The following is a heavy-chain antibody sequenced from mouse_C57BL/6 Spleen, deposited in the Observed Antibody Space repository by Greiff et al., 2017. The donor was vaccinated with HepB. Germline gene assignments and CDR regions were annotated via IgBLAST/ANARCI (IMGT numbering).Heavy chain of an antibody. CDR3: ARGGFYGSPFDY. V-gene: IGHV1-82*01. CDR1: GYAFSSSW. J-gene: IGHJ2*01. CDR2: IYPGDGDT. Sequence: QVQLKESGPELVKPGASVKISCKASGYAFSSSWMNWVKQRPGKGLEWIGRIYPGDGDTNYNGKFKGKATLTADKSSSTAYMQLSSLTSEDSAVYFCARGGFYGSPFDYWGQGTTLTVSS. D-gene: IGHD1-1*01.